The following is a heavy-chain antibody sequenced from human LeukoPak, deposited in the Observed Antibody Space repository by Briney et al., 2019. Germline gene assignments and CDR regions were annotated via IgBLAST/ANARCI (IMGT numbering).Heavy chain of an antibody. D-gene: IGHD3-22*01. CDR1: GFTFSSYE. CDR2: ISSSGSTI. CDR3: ARDHYYDSSGYYY. V-gene: IGHV3-48*03. Sequence: PGGSLRLSCAASGFTFSSYEVNWVRQAPGKGLEWVSYISSSGSTIYYADSVKGRFTISRDNAKNSLYLQMNSLRAEDTAVYYCARDHYYDSSGYYYWGQGTLVTVSS. J-gene: IGHJ4*02.